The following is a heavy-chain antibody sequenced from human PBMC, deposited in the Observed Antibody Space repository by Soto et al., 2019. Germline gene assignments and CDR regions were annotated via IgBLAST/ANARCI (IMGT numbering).Heavy chain of an antibody. D-gene: IGHD5-12*01. CDR2: INHLETT. J-gene: IGHJ4*02. Sequence: SETLSLTCTVSGASISYGGYSWSWIRQTPGKGLEWIGYINHLETTFYNPSFERRLTLSIDRTKNQFSLKLQSVTAADRAVYYCASGGGYDSFEYWGQGVLVTVSS. V-gene: IGHV4-30-2*01. CDR3: ASGGGYDSFEY. CDR1: GASISYGGYS.